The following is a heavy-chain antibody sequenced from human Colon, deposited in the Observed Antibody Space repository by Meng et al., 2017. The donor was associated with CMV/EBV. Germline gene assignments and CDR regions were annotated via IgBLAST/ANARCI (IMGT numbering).Heavy chain of an antibody. CDR1: GYTFTANH. CDR2: IYPQDGGT. D-gene: IGHD6-13*01. V-gene: IGHV1-2*02. J-gene: IGHJ4*02. CDR3: VRESWYFDF. Sequence: QGQLVQTGNEVKKPAASVKVSCKTSGYTFTANHLHWVRQAPGQGLEWMGWIYPQDGGTYFAQKFQDRVTLTRDTSITTAYMELSGLTSDDTAIYYCVRESWYFDFWGEGTLVTVSS.